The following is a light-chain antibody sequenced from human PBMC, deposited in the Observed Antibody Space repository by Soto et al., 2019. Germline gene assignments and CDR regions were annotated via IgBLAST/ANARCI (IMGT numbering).Light chain of an antibody. Sequence: QSLLPQPPSASGTPGLRVTISCSTSSASIGSNTVNWYQQLPGTAPKLLIYSNNERPSGVPDRFSGSKSGTSASLAISGLQSEDEADFYCAAWDDSLNGYVIGTGTKVTVL. V-gene: IGLV1-44*01. CDR2: SNN. CDR1: SASIGSNT. J-gene: IGLJ1*01. CDR3: AAWDDSLNGYV.